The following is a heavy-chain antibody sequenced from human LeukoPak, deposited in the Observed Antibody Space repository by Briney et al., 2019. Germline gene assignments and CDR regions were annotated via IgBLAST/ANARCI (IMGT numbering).Heavy chain of an antibody. Sequence: GTLRLSCAASGFTFSSYGMSWVRQAPGKGLEWVSSISGNGDRTYYADSVKGRFTISRDNSKNTLDLQMNSLRAEDTAVYYCARRRGYSGYGMDYWGQGTLVTVSS. J-gene: IGHJ4*02. CDR3: ARRRGYSGYGMDY. CDR2: ISGNGDRT. D-gene: IGHD5-12*01. V-gene: IGHV3-23*01. CDR1: GFTFSSYG.